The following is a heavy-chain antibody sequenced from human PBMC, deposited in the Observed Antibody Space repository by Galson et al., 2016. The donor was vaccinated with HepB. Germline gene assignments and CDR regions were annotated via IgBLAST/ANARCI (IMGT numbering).Heavy chain of an antibody. CDR2: VSYDVTKK. J-gene: IGHJ6*03. V-gene: IGHV3-30*18. D-gene: IGHD5-12*01. Sequence: SLRLSCAVSGINFRNYGMHWVRQAPGEGLEWVAVVSYDVTKKYYADSVMGRFTISRDNSKNTLSLQMNSLRAEDTAVYYCAKGEVAKIYGHYYYYYMDVWGKGTTVTVSS. CDR3: AKGEVAKIYGHYYYYYMDV. CDR1: GINFRNYG.